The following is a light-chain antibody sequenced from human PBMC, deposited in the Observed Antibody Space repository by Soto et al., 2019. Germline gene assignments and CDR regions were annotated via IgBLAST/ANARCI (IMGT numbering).Light chain of an antibody. J-gene: IGKJ5*01. Sequence: IQMTQSPSSLSASLGDRVSITCRASQAISNSLAWYQQKPGKPPQLLIYAASTLQSGVPSRFSGSGSGTEFTLTISSLQPEDFAVYYCQQYGSSPPITFGQGTRLEIK. CDR2: AAS. V-gene: IGKV1-27*01. CDR3: QQYGSSPPIT. CDR1: QAISNS.